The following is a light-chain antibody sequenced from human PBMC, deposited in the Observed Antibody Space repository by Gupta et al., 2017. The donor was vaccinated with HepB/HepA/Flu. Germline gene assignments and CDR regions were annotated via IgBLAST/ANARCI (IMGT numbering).Light chain of an antibody. J-gene: IGLJ2*01. CDR1: GSNIGSRT. Sequence: SVLTLPPSASVTPGQRVTISCSGSGSNIGSRTVTWYQQLPGTAPKLLIYSNNQRPSGVPDRFSGSKSGTSASLAISGLQSEDEADYYCAAWDDSLSGVVFGGGTKLTV. CDR2: SNN. CDR3: AAWDDSLSGVV. V-gene: IGLV1-44*01.